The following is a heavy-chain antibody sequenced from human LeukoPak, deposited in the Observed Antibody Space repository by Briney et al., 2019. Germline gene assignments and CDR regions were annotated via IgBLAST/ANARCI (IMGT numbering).Heavy chain of an antibody. D-gene: IGHD3-10*01. V-gene: IGHV4-59*01. Sequence: SETLSLTCTVSGGSISSYYWSWIRQPPGKGLEWIGYIYYSGSTNYNPSLKSRVTTSVDTSKNQFSLKLSSVTAADTAVYYCARTYGSGSLFDYWGQGTLVTVSS. CDR1: GGSISSYY. CDR3: ARTYGSGSLFDY. J-gene: IGHJ4*02. CDR2: IYYSGST.